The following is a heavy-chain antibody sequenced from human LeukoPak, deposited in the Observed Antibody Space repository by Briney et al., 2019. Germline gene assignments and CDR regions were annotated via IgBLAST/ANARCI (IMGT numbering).Heavy chain of an antibody. CDR3: AKDLESMTTVTTRYKVGQEGLDY. V-gene: IGHV3-30*18. CDR1: GLTFSSYG. J-gene: IGHJ4*02. D-gene: IGHD4-11*01. CDR2: ISYDGSNK. Sequence: PGGSLRLSCAASGLTFSSYGMHWVRQAPGKGLEWVAVISYDGSNKYYADSVKGRFTISRENSKNTLYLQMNSLRAEDTAVYYCAKDLESMTTVTTRYKVGQEGLDYWGQGTLVTVSS.